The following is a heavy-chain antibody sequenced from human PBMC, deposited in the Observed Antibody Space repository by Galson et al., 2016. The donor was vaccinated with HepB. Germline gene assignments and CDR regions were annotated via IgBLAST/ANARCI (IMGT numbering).Heavy chain of an antibody. CDR1: GVTFSTYA. CDR3: LSGTAWIWGHWTY. CDR2: ISGGGDLT. Sequence: SLRLSCAASGVTFSTYAMYWVRQAPGKGLEWVSAISGGGDLTYYADSVRGRFTISRENSENTLFLLMNSLRAEDTAIYYCLSGTAWIWGHWTYWGQGALVTVSS. J-gene: IGHJ4*02. V-gene: IGHV3-23*01. D-gene: IGHD1-7*01.